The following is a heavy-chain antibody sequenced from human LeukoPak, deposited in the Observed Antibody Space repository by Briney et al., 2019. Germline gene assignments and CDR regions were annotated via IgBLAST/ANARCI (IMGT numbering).Heavy chain of an antibody. J-gene: IGHJ4*02. V-gene: IGHV3-53*01. Sequence: GSLRLSCAASGFTVSSNYMSWVRQAPGKGLEWVSVIYSGGSTYYADSVKGRFTISRDNSKNTLYLQMNSLRAEDTAVYYCARASGYYYGGLDYWGQGTLVTVSS. CDR3: ARASGYYYGGLDY. D-gene: IGHD3-22*01. CDR1: GFTVSSNY. CDR2: IYSGGST.